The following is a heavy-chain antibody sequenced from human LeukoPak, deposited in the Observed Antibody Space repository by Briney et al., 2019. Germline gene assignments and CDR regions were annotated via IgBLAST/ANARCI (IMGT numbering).Heavy chain of an antibody. D-gene: IGHD3-22*01. CDR1: GGSISGYY. V-gene: IGHV4-59*08. Sequence: PSDTLSLTCTVSGGSISGYYWSWIRKPPGKGLEWIGYISSSGSTNSNRSLKSRVTISEDTSVNQSSLKLTSLTAADTAVYYCARHYYDRSDCYPFDYWGQGILVTVSS. CDR3: ARHYYDRSDCYPFDY. J-gene: IGHJ4*02. CDR2: ISSSGST.